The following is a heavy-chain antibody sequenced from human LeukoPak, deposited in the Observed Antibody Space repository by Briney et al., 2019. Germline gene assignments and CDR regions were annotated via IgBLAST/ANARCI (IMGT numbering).Heavy chain of an antibody. J-gene: IGHJ4*02. Sequence: GGSLRLSCAASGFIFRTYGMHWFRQAPNKGREWVAFTQSDEGYINYADPVKGRFIISRDNSKDTLYLQMNSLRPEDTAIYYCTTEPRWFDFWGQGTLVTVSS. CDR2: TQSDEGYI. CDR1: GFIFRTYG. V-gene: IGHV3-30*02. CDR3: TTEPRWFDF.